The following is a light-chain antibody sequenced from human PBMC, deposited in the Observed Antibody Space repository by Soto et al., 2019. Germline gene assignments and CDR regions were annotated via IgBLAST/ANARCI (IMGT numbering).Light chain of an antibody. Sequence: EIVLTQSPGTLSVSPGERATLSCRASQSVSSSYLAWYQQKPGQAPRLLIYGASSRVTGIPDRFSGSGSGTDFTLTISRLEPEDFAVYYCQHYGSSLWTFGQGTKVEIK. V-gene: IGKV3-20*01. CDR1: QSVSSSY. CDR2: GAS. CDR3: QHYGSSLWT. J-gene: IGKJ1*01.